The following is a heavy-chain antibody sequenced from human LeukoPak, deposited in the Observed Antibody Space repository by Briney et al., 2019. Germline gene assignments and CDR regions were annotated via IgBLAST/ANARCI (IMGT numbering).Heavy chain of an antibody. CDR3: ARGAYYYASSGFFTFHI. Sequence: SETLSLTCTVSAGSISGYYWSWIRQPAGKGLEWIGRIYSSGSTNDNPSLRSRVTMSVDTSKNQFSLKLSSVTAADTATYYCARGAYYYASSGFFTFHIWGQGTMVTVSS. CDR2: IYSSGST. D-gene: IGHD3-22*01. V-gene: IGHV4-4*07. CDR1: AGSISGYY. J-gene: IGHJ3*02.